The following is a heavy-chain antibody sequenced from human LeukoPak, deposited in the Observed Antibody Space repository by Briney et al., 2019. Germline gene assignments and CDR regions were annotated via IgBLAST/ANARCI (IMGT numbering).Heavy chain of an antibody. CDR3: ARGSLQYDEGYFDY. Sequence: SETLSLTCTVSGYSISSGYYWGWIRQPPGKGLEWIGSIYHSGSTYYNPSLKSRVTISVDTSKNQFSLKLSSVTAADTAVYYCARGSLQYDEGYFDYWGQGTLVTVSS. D-gene: IGHD1-1*01. CDR1: GYSISSGYY. V-gene: IGHV4-38-2*02. CDR2: IYHSGST. J-gene: IGHJ4*02.